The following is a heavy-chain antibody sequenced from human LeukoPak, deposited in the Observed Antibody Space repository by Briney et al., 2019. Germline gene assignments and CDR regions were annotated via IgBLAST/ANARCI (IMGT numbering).Heavy chain of an antibody. CDR3: ARNRDIVAYFDF. V-gene: IGHV3-48*03. D-gene: IGHD5-12*01. CDR1: GFNFSSFE. J-gene: IGHJ4*02. CDR2: ISSSSRSI. Sequence: GGSLRLSCAASGFNFSSFEMNWVRQAPGKGLEWVSKISSSSRSINYADTLKGRITISRDNAKNELYLQMNSLRAEDTAVYYCARNRDIVAYFDFWGRGTLVTVSS.